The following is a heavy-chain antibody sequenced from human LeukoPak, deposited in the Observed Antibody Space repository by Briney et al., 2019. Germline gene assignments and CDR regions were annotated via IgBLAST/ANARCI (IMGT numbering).Heavy chain of an antibody. D-gene: IGHD2-15*01. V-gene: IGHV3-66*01. J-gene: IGHJ6*02. Sequence: GGSLRLSCAASGFTVSSNYMSWVRQAPGKGLEWVSVIYSGGSTYYADSVKGRFTISRDNSKNTLYLQMNSLRAEDTAVYYCARDRSGVGYSPEDYIYRPNYYYYGMDVWGQGTTVTVSS. CDR1: GFTVSSNY. CDR2: IYSGGST. CDR3: ARDRSGVGYSPEDYIYRPNYYYYGMDV.